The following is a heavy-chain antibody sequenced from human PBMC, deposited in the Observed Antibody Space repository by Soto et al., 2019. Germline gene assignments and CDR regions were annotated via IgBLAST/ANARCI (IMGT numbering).Heavy chain of an antibody. J-gene: IGHJ4*02. V-gene: IGHV3-43*01. CDR2: ISWDGGST. D-gene: IGHD5-18*01. Sequence: EVQLVESGGVVVQPGGSLRLSCAASGFTFDDYTMHWVRQAPGKGLEWVSLISWDGGSTYYADSVKGRFTISRDNSKNSLYLQMNSLRTEDTALYYCAKDIARGTAMAIFDYWGQGTLVTVSS. CDR1: GFTFDDYT. CDR3: AKDIARGTAMAIFDY.